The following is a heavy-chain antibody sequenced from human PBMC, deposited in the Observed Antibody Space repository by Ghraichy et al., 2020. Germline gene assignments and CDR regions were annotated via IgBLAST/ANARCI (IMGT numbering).Heavy chain of an antibody. CDR1: GFTFSSYW. Sequence: GGSLRLSCAASGFTFSSYWMTWVRQAPGKGLEWVANIKQDGSQKYYVNSVKGRFTISRDNAKNSLYLQMNSLRGEDTAVYYCARGWGVDYWGKGTLVTVSS. J-gene: IGHJ4*02. D-gene: IGHD3-16*01. CDR3: ARGWGVDY. CDR2: IKQDGSQK. V-gene: IGHV3-7*01.